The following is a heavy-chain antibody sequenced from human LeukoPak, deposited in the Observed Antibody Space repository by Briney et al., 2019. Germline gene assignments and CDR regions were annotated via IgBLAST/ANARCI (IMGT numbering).Heavy chain of an antibody. V-gene: IGHV1-24*01. D-gene: IGHD3-22*01. Sequence: SVKVSCKVSGYTLTELSMHWVRQAPGKGLEWMGGFDPEDGETIYAQKFQGRVTMTEDTSTDTAYMELSSLRSEDTAVYYCATDHHYYDSTSIDYWGQGTLVTVSS. CDR2: FDPEDGET. CDR3: ATDHHYYDSTSIDY. CDR1: GYTLTELS. J-gene: IGHJ4*02.